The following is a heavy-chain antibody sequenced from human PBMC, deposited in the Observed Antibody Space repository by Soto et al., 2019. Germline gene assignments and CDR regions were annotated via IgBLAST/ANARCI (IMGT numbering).Heavy chain of an antibody. CDR1: GGSISSYY. D-gene: IGHD6-19*01. V-gene: IGHV4-59*08. Sequence: PSETLSLTCTVSGGSISSYYWSWIRQPPGKGLEWIGYIYYSGSTNYNPSLKSRVTISVDTSKNQFSLKLSSVTAADTAVYYCASDPRPYSRGNCFDPWGQGILVTVSS. CDR3: ASDPRPYSRGNCFDP. J-gene: IGHJ5*02. CDR2: IYYSGST.